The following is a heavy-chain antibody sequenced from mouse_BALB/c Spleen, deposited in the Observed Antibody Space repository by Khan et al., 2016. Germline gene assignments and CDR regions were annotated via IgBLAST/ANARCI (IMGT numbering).Heavy chain of an antibody. CDR2: ISYSGST. CDR3: ASSMITTGFAY. V-gene: IGHV3-2*02. J-gene: IGHJ3*01. CDR1: GYSITSDYA. Sequence: EVQLQESGPGLVKPSQSLSLTCTVTGYSITSDYAWNWIRQFPGNKLEWMGYISYSGSTSYNPSLKSRISITRDTSKNQFFLQLNSVTTEDTATYYCASSMITTGFAYWGQGTLVTVSA. D-gene: IGHD2-4*01.